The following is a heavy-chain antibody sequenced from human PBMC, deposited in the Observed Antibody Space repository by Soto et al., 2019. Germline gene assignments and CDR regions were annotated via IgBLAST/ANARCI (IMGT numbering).Heavy chain of an antibody. D-gene: IGHD3-3*01. CDR3: ARDRATYYDFWSGYSYYYYGMDV. Sequence: ASVKVSCKASGYTFTSYGISWVRQAPGQGLEWMGWISAYNGNTNYAQKLQGRVTMTTDTPTSTAYMELRSLRSDDTAVYYCARDRATYYDFWSGYSYYYYGMDVWGQGTTVTVSS. V-gene: IGHV1-18*01. CDR1: GYTFTSYG. CDR2: ISAYNGNT. J-gene: IGHJ6*02.